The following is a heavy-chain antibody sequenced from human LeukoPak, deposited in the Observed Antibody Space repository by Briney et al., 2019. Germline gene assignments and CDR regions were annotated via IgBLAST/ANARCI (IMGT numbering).Heavy chain of an antibody. D-gene: IGHD6-19*01. CDR1: GYTFTSYD. CDR3: ARGLGSSGWYHFDY. Sequence: ASVKVSRKASGYTFTSYDINWVRQATGQGLEWMGWMNPNSGNTGYAQKFQGRVTMTRNTSISTAYMELSSLRSEDTAVYYCARGLGSSGWYHFDYWGQGTLVTVSS. V-gene: IGHV1-8*01. J-gene: IGHJ4*02. CDR2: MNPNSGNT.